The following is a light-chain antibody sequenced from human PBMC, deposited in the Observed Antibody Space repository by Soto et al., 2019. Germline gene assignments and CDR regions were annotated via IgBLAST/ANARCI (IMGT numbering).Light chain of an antibody. CDR2: DVS. V-gene: IGLV2-14*01. J-gene: IGLJ1*01. CDR1: SSDVGGYNY. Sequence: QSALTQPASVSGSPGQLITISCTGTSSDVGGYNYVSWYQQHPGKAPKLMIYDVSDRPPGVSNRFSASKSGNTASLTISGLQAEDEVYYYCCSYTSNSTLLYVFGTGTKVTV. CDR3: CSYTSNSTLLYV.